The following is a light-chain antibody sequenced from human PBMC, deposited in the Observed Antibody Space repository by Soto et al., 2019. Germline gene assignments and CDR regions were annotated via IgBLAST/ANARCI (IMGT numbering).Light chain of an antibody. V-gene: IGLV2-14*03. CDR3: SSYTSIDTWV. CDR2: DVS. CDR1: SSNVGGYNY. Sequence: QSALAQPASVSGSPGQSITFTCTGTSSNVGGYNYVSWYQQHPGKAPKVLISDVSNRPSGISNRFSGSKSGNTASLTISGLQAEDEADYYCSSYTSIDTWVFGTGTKVTVL. J-gene: IGLJ1*01.